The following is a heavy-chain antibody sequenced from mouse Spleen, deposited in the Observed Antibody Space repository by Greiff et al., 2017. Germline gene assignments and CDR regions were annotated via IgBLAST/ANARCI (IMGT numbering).Heavy chain of an antibody. CDR2: ISSGGGNT. D-gene: IGHD1-1*01. Sequence: EVQLVESGGGLVKLGGSLKLSCAASGFTFSSYAMSWVRQTPEKRLEWVATISSGGGNTYYPDSVKGRFTISRDNAKNTLYLQMSSLKSEDTAMYYCARHYYGYIDYWGQGTTLTVSS. CDR3: ARHYYGYIDY. V-gene: IGHV5-9-3*01. CDR1: GFTFSSYA. J-gene: IGHJ2*01.